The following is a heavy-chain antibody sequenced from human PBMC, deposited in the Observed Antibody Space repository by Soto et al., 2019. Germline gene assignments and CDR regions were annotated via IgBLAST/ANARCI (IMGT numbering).Heavy chain of an antibody. CDR2: IDPSDSQA. Sequence: GESLKISCKASGYSFAGYWITWVRQKPGHGIEWMGRIDPSDSQAYYSPSFRGHVTISVTKSITTVFLQWSSLRASDTAMYYCARQIYDSDTGPNFQYYFDSWGQGTPVTSPQ. CDR1: GYSFAGYW. V-gene: IGHV5-10-1*01. D-gene: IGHD3-22*01. CDR3: ARQIYDSDTGPNFQYYFDS. J-gene: IGHJ4*02.